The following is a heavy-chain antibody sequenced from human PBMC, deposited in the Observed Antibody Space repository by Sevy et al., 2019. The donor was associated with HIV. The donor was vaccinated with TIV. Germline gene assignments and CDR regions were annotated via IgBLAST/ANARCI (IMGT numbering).Heavy chain of an antibody. CDR3: ARASRHYYDYYYMDV. J-gene: IGHJ6*03. CDR1: GGTFSSYT. CDR2: IIPIFATA. V-gene: IGHV1-69*13. Sequence: SVKVSCKASGGTFSSYTISWVRQAPGQGLEWMGSIIPIFATATYAQQFQDRVTITADESTSTAYMELSSLRSEDTAVYYCARASRHYYDYYYMDVWGKGTTVTVSS.